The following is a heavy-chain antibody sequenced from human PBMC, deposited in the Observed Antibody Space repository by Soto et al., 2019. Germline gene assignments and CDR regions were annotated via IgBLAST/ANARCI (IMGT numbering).Heavy chain of an antibody. J-gene: IGHJ4*02. CDR1: GGTFSSYA. D-gene: IGHD5-12*01. CDR2: IIPIFGTA. CDR3: ASGYDLGPVHGSDY. V-gene: IGHV1-69*01. Sequence: QVQLVQSGAEVKKPGSSVKVSCKASGGTFSSYAISWVRQAPGQGLEWMGGIIPIFGTANYAQKFQGRVTITADESTRTAYMELSSLRSADTAVYYCASGYDLGPVHGSDYWGQGPLVTVSS.